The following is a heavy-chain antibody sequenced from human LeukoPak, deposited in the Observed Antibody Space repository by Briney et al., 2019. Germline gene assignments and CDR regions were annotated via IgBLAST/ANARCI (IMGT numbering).Heavy chain of an antibody. D-gene: IGHD6-6*01. J-gene: IGHJ4*02. Sequence: PSETLSLTCTVSGDSISGNYWTWIRQPPGKGLEWIGYIYYSGSTNYNASLKSRVTISVDTSKNQFSLKLSSVTAADTAVYYCASYYSSSGYFDYWGQGTLVTVSS. CDR1: GDSISGNY. CDR2: IYYSGST. CDR3: ASYYSSSGYFDY. V-gene: IGHV4-59*08.